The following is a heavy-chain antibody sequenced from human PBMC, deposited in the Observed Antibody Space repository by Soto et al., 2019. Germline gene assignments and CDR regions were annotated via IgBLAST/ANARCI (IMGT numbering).Heavy chain of an antibody. J-gene: IGHJ6*02. CDR3: AKGNTYGPGSYYGMDV. V-gene: IGHV3-23*01. Sequence: GGSLRLSCAASGIIFSRYAMSWVRQAPGKGLEWVSGISGSGGTTYYADSVKGRFAVSRDNSKNTLYLQMNSLRAEDTAVYYCAKGNTYGPGSYYGMDVWGQGTTVTVS. CDR2: ISGSGGTT. CDR1: GIIFSRYA. D-gene: IGHD5-18*01.